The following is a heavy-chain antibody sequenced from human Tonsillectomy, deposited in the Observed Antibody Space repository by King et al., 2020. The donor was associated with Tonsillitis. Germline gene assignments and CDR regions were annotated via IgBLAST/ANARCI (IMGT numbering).Heavy chain of an antibody. CDR3: AREIMADKPGWSYVWFDP. D-gene: IGHD6-19*01. CDR2: INWNGYRV. J-gene: IGHJ5*02. CDR1: GFAFDEYG. Sequence: VQLVESGGGVVRPGGSLRLSCTASGFAFDEYGMRWVRQVPGKGLEWVSGINWNGYRVAYADSVKGRFTISRDNAKKTLYLNMNTLSAEATALYHCAREIMADKPGWSYVWFDPWGQGTPVTVSS. V-gene: IGHV3-20*01.